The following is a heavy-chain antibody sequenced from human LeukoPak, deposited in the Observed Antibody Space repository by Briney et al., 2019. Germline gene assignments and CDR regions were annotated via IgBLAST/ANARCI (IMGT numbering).Heavy chain of an antibody. D-gene: IGHD3-22*01. CDR1: GFTFDDYA. CDR2: ISWDGGST. J-gene: IGHJ4*02. CDR3: AKAMDRSAYYAIDY. Sequence: GGSLRLSCAASGFTFDDYAMHWVRQAPGKGLEWVSLISWDGGSTYADSVKGRFTISRDNSKNSLYLQMNSLRAEDTALYYCAKAMDRSAYYAIDYWGQGTLVTVSS. V-gene: IGHV3-43D*03.